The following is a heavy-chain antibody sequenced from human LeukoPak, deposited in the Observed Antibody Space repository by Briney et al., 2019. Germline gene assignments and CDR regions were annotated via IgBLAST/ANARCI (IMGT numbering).Heavy chain of an antibody. CDR2: INWNGGST. Sequence: GGSLRLSCAASGFTFDDYGMSWVRQAPGKGLEWVSGINWNGGSTGYADSVKGRLTISRDNAKNSLYLQMNSLRAEDTALYHCASFYYDSSGYYSHVWGQGTTVTVSS. CDR1: GFTFDDYG. V-gene: IGHV3-20*01. D-gene: IGHD3-22*01. CDR3: ASFYYDSSGYYSHV. J-gene: IGHJ6*02.